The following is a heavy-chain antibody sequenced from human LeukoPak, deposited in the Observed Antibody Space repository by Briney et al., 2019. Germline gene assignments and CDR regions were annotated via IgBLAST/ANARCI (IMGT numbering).Heavy chain of an antibody. D-gene: IGHD1-1*01. CDR3: ARDRGTWNDDGFDY. V-gene: IGHV4-39*07. CDR2: IYHSGST. Sequence: PSETLSLTCSVSGDSMTTNSYYWGWIRQPPGKGLEWIGSIYHSGSTYYNPSLKSRVTISVDTSKNQFSLKLSSVTAADTAVYYCARDRGTWNDDGFDYWGQGTLVTVSS. CDR1: GDSMTTNSYY. J-gene: IGHJ4*02.